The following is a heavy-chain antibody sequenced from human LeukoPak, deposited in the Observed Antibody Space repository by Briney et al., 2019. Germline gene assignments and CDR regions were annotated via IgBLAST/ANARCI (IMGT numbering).Heavy chain of an antibody. CDR2: ISYDGSSE. CDR3: ATPAAGPGAEYSLY. CDR1: GFNIRSYG. J-gene: IGHJ1*01. Sequence: GGSLRLSCVASGFNIRSYGMHWVRQAPGKGLEWVAVISYDGSSEYYTDSVKGRFTTSRDNAKNSLDLQMNSLKVEDTAVYYCATPAAGPGAEYSLYWGQGTLVIVSS. V-gene: IGHV3-30-3*01. D-gene: IGHD6-13*01.